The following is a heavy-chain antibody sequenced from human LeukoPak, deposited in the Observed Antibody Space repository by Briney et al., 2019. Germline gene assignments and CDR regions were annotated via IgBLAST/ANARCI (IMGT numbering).Heavy chain of an antibody. V-gene: IGHV3-30*04. CDR1: GFTFSSYA. CDR2: ISYDGSNK. Sequence: GGSLRLSCAASGFTFSSYAMHWVRQAPGKGLEWVAVISYDGSNKYYADSVKGRFTISRDNSKNTLYLQMNSLRAEDTAVYYCATCYDSSGYFCSDAFDLWGLGTTVTVSS. CDR3: ATCYDSSGYFCSDAFDL. J-gene: IGHJ3*01. D-gene: IGHD3-22*01.